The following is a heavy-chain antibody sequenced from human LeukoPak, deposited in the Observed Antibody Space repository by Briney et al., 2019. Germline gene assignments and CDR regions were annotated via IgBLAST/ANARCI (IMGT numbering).Heavy chain of an antibody. D-gene: IGHD2-15*01. V-gene: IGHV1-3*01. CDR3: ARGLPGQPFDY. CDR1: EYTFTSYA. Sequence: ASVKVSCKASEYTFTSYAMHWVRQAPGQRLEWMGWINAGNGNTKYSQKFQGRVTITRDTSASTAYMELSSLRSEDTAVYYCARGLPGQPFDYWGQGTLVTVSS. CDR2: INAGNGNT. J-gene: IGHJ4*02.